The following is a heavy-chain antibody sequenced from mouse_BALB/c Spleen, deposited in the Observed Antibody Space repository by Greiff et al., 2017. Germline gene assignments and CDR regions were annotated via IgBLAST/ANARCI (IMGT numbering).Heavy chain of an antibody. CDR2: ISSGGSYT. V-gene: IGHV5-9-4*01. CDR1: GFTFSSYA. Sequence: EVQGVESGGGLVKPGGSLKLSCAASGFTFSSYAMSWVRQSPEKRLEWVAEISSGGSYTYYPDTVTGRFTISRDNAKNTLYLEMSSLRSEDTAMYYCAREGEYYFDYWGQGTTLTVSS. J-gene: IGHJ2*01. CDR3: AREGEYYFDY.